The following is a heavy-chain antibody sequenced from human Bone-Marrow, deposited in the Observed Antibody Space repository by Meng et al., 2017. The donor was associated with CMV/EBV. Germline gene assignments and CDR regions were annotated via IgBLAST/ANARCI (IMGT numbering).Heavy chain of an antibody. Sequence: ASVKVSCKASGYTFTGYYMHWVRQAPGQGLEWMGWINPNSGGTNYAQKFQGRFTMTRDTSISTAYMELSRLRSDDTAVYYCVRPIAGKYAFDIWGQGTMVTVSS. CDR1: GYTFTGYY. J-gene: IGHJ3*02. CDR3: VRPIAGKYAFDI. V-gene: IGHV1-2*02. CDR2: INPNSGGT. D-gene: IGHD2-21*01.